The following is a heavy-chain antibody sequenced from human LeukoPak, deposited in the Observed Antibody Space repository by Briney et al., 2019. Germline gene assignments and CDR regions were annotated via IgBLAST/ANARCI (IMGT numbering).Heavy chain of an antibody. V-gene: IGHV3-48*04. CDR2: ISSSSSTI. J-gene: IGHJ1*01. D-gene: IGHD3-16*01. CDR1: GFTFSSYA. Sequence: GGSLRLSCAASGFTFSSYAMSWVRQAPGKGLEWVSYISSSSSTIYYADSVKGRFTISRDNAKNSLYLQMNSLRAEDTAVYYCARSVAWGEKYFQHWGQGTLVTVSS. CDR3: ARSVAWGEKYFQH.